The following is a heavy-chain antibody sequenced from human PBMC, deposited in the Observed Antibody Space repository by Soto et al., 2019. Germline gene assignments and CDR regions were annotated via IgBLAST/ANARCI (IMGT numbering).Heavy chain of an antibody. CDR1: GGSISSSSYY. CDR3: ARTNLVIPFDY. V-gene: IGHV4-39*01. CDR2: IYYSGST. J-gene: IGHJ4*02. Sequence: QLQLQESGPGLVKPSETLSLTCTVSGGSISSSSYYWGWIRQPPGKGLEWIGSIYYSGSTYYNPSLKSRVTISVDTSKNQFSLKLSSVTAADTAVYYCARTNLVIPFDYWGQGTLVTVSS. D-gene: IGHD2-21*01.